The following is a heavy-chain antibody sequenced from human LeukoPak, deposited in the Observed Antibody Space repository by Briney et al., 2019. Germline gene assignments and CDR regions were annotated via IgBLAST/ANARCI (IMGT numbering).Heavy chain of an antibody. CDR1: GFTFSDYY. D-gene: IGHD3-9*01. J-gene: IGHJ5*02. Sequence: LRLSCAASGFTFSDYYMSWIRQPPGKGLEWIGYIYHSGSTYYNPSLKSRVTISVDRSKNQFSLKLSSVTAADTAVYYCATHHSNYDILTGPKNWFDPWGQGTLVTVSS. CDR2: IYHSGST. V-gene: IGHV4-30-2*01. CDR3: ATHHSNYDILTGPKNWFDP.